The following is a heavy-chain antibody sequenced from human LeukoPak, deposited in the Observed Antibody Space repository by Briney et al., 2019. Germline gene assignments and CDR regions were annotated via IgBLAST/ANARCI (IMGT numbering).Heavy chain of an antibody. CDR2: IWPGGSNK. D-gene: IGHD1-26*01. CDR3: ARGSGSFDY. CDR1: GFTFSSYG. J-gene: IGHJ4*02. Sequence: GGSLRLSCAASGFTFSSYGLHWLRPAPGKGREWVAVIWPGGSNKYYAGSVKGRFTSPRDDSKNTLYLQMNSLRAEDSAVYYCARGSGSFDYWGQGTLVTVSS. V-gene: IGHV3-33*01.